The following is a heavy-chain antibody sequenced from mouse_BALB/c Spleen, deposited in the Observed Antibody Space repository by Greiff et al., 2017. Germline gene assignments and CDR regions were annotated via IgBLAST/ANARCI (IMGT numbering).Heavy chain of an antibody. CDR1: GYTFTSYW. D-gene: IGHD2-4*01. CDR2: IYPGDGDT. J-gene: IGHJ2*01. V-gene: IGHV1-87*01. CDR3: ARGYNDFNKSY. Sequence: VQLQQSGAELARPGASVKLSCKASGYTFTSYWMQWVKQRPGQGLEWIGAIYPGDGDTRYTQKFKGKATLTADKSSSTAYMQLSSLASEDSAVYNCARGYNDFNKSYWGEGTTLTDSS.